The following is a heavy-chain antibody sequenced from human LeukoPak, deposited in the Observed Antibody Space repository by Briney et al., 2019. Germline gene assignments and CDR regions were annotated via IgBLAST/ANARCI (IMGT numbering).Heavy chain of an antibody. CDR3: VRGDLRLPRSTPDC. J-gene: IGHJ4*02. CDR2: ISYDGSNK. Sequence: PGGSLRLSCAASGFTFSSYGMHWVRQAPGKGLEWVAVISYDGSNKYYADSVKGRFTISRDNAMNTLYLQMNSLRGEDTAVYYCVRGDLRLPRSTPDCWGQGTLVTVSS. CDR1: GFTFSSYG. V-gene: IGHV3-30*03. D-gene: IGHD5/OR15-5a*01.